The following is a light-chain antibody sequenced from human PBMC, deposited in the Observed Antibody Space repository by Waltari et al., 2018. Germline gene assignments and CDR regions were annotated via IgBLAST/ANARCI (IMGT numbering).Light chain of an antibody. J-gene: IGLJ3*02. CDR1: DSHIDSFG. V-gene: IGLV1-40*01. Sequence: QSVLTHAPSVSGAPGQRVTISCTGGDSHIDSFGVHCYQHPPGRVPKLIIYENTNRPAGVPDRFSGSKSGTSASLAIDGLQPEDEGDYYCQSYDNSLRGSVLFGGGTKVTV. CDR3: QSYDNSLRGSVL. CDR2: ENT.